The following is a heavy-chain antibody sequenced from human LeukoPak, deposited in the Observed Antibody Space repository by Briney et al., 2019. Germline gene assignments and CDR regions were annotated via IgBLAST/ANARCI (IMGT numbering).Heavy chain of an antibody. CDR2: ISGSGGST. J-gene: IGHJ4*02. CDR3: AKAQIYDSSGCYPDY. D-gene: IGHD3-22*01. CDR1: GFTFSNYA. Sequence: GGSLRLSCAASGFTFSNYAMSWVRQAPGKGLEWVSAISGSGGSTYYADSVKGRFTISRDNSKNTLYLQMNSLRAEDTAVYYCAKAQIYDSSGCYPDYWGQGTLVTVSS. V-gene: IGHV3-23*01.